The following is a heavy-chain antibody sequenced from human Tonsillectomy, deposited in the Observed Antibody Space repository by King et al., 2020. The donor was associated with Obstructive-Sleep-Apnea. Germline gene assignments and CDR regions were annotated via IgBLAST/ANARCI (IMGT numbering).Heavy chain of an antibody. CDR2: IYYSGST. Sequence: VQLQESGPGLVKPSETLSLTCTVSGGSISSYYWSWIRQPPGKGLEWIGYIYYSGSTNYNPSLKSRVTISVDTSKNQFSLKLSSVTAADPAVYYCARHEYYYDSKYNWYFDLWGRGTLVTVSS. CDR3: ARHEYYYDSKYNWYFDL. J-gene: IGHJ2*01. D-gene: IGHD3-22*01. V-gene: IGHV4-59*08. CDR1: GGSISSYY.